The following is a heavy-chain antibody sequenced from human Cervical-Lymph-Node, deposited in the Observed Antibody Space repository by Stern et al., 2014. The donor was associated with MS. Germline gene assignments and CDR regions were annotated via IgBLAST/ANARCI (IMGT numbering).Heavy chain of an antibody. J-gene: IGHJ6*02. V-gene: IGHV6-1*01. CDR3: TRGYYMDV. D-gene: IGHD3-10*01. CDR2: TYYRSKWYT. Sequence: QVQLVQSGPGLVKPSHTLSLTCAISGDCVSSNSATWNWIRQSPSRGLEWLGRTYYRSKWYTDHAVSVDSRVTINPDTSKNQFSLQLRSVTPEDTAVYYCTRGYYMDVWGQGTTVTVSS. CDR1: GDCVSSNSAT.